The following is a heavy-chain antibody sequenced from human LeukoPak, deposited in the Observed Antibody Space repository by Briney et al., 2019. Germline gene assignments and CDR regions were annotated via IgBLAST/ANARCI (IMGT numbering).Heavy chain of an antibody. CDR3: AKAAHRNIVVVPAARLFDY. J-gene: IGHJ4*02. Sequence: GGSLRLSCAASGFTFSSYGMHWVRQAPGKGLEWVAFIRYDGSNKYYADSVKGRFTISRDNSKNTLYLQMNSLRAEDTAVYYCAKAAHRNIVVVPAARLFDYWGQGTLVTVSS. V-gene: IGHV3-30*02. CDR1: GFTFSSYG. D-gene: IGHD2-2*01. CDR2: IRYDGSNK.